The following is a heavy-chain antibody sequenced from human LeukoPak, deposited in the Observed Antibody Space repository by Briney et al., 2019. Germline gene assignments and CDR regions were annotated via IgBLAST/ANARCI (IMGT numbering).Heavy chain of an antibody. CDR1: GFSFSTYS. Sequence: GGSLTLPCAASGFSFSTYSMNWVRQAPGKGLEWVSSISSSSAHIFYADSVKGRFSISRDNAKNSLYLQMNSLRVEDTAVYYCARDGWDIRPSGGQATLVTASS. J-gene: IGHJ4*02. CDR3: ARDGWDIRPS. V-gene: IGHV3-21*01. CDR2: ISSSSAHI. D-gene: IGHD5-12*01.